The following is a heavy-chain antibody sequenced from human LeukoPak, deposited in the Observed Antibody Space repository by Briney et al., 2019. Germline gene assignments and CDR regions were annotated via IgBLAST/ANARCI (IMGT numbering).Heavy chain of an antibody. Sequence: GGSLRLSCTASGFTLGDYAMSWVRQAPGKGLGWIGFMRSKSYRGTTEYAAFVKGRISVSRDDSKRIAFLEMNSLKTEDTAVYYCTRVIRLSGGRYYFDYWGQGTLVTVSS. CDR3: TRVIRLSGGRYYFDY. V-gene: IGHV3-49*04. J-gene: IGHJ4*02. CDR1: GFTLGDYA. D-gene: IGHD2-21*01. CDR2: MRSKSYRGTT.